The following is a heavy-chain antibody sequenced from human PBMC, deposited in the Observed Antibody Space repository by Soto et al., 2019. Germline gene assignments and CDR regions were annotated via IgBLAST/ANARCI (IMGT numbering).Heavy chain of an antibody. CDR1: GFSFSSYA. J-gene: IGHJ4*02. V-gene: IGHV3-23*01. CDR3: AKGSIEYSASVDN. Sequence: EVQLLESGGGLVQPGGSLRLSCAASGFSFSSYAMVWVRQAPGKGLEWVSVISARGGSSYFEDSVKGRFTISRDNSKNVLSLEMNSLRAEDTAIYFCAKGSIEYSASVDNWGQGTLVLVSS. CDR2: ISARGGSS. D-gene: IGHD5-12*01.